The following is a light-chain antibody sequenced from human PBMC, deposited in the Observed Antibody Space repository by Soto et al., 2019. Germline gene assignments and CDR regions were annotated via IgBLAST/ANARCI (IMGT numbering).Light chain of an antibody. J-gene: IGKJ5*01. V-gene: IGKV3-15*01. CDR2: GAS. Sequence: ETVMTQSLATLSVSPGERATLSCRASQSVYSSLAWYQQKPGQAPRLLIYGASTRATGISARFSGSGSGTEFTLTISSLQSEDFAVYYCQQYEKWPPSITFGQGTRLEIK. CDR1: QSVYSS. CDR3: QQYEKWPPSIT.